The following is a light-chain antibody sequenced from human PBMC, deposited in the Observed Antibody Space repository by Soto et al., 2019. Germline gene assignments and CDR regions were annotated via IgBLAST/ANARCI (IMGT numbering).Light chain of an antibody. J-gene: IGLJ2*01. CDR3: SSYTGSSTSVI. CDR2: DVS. CDR1: GSDIGGYNY. Sequence: QSALTQPASVSGSPGQSITISCTGTGSDIGGYNYVSWYQQHPGKAPKLMIYDVSNRPLGVSNRFSGSKSGSTASLTISGLQAEDEADYYCSSYTGSSTSVIFGGGTKLTVL. V-gene: IGLV2-14*01.